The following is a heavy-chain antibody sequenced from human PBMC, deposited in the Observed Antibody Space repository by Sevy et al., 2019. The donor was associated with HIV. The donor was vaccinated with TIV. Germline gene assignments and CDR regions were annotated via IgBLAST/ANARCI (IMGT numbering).Heavy chain of an antibody. D-gene: IGHD3-10*01. V-gene: IGHV4-59*08. Sequence: SETLSLTCTVSGGSINSDHWNWIRQPPGNGLEWIGYVYYTGSTNYNPSTKNRVTISVDRTKNQFSLKLTSVTAADTAVYYCARRNYFDFSGQGTMVTVSS. J-gene: IGHJ3*01. CDR3: ARRNYFDF. CDR2: VYYTGST. CDR1: GGSINSDH.